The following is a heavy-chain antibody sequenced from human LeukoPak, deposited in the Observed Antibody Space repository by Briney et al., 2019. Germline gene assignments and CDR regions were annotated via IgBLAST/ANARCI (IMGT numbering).Heavy chain of an antibody. J-gene: IGHJ3*02. CDR2: IVVGSGNT. CDR1: GYTFTISG. Sequence: SVTVSCTASGYTFTISGISWVRQARGQRIEWIGWIVVGSGNTNYAQKFQERVTITRDMSTSTAYMELSSLRSEDTAVYYCAAVGTMVRDLRAFDIWGQGTMVTVSS. D-gene: IGHD3-10*01. CDR3: AAVGTMVRDLRAFDI. V-gene: IGHV1-58*02.